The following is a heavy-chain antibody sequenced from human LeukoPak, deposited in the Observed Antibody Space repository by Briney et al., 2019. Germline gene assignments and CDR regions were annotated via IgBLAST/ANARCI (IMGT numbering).Heavy chain of an antibody. CDR3: AKDINYGDYHYGMDV. CDR2: ISWNSGTV. J-gene: IGHJ6*02. CDR1: GFTFDDYA. D-gene: IGHD4-17*01. Sequence: PGRSLRLSCAASGFTFDDYAMHWVRQAPGKGLEWVSGISWNSGTVGYADSVKGRFTISRDNAKHSLYLQMNSLGPEDTALYYCAKDINYGDYHYGMDVWGQGTTVTVSS. V-gene: IGHV3-9*01.